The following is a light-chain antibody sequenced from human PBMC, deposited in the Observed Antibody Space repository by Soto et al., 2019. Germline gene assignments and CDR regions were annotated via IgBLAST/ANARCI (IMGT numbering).Light chain of an antibody. V-gene: IGLV4-69*01. CDR1: SGHSSYA. CDR3: QTWGTGIGV. J-gene: IGLJ2*01. Sequence: QLVLTQSPSASASLGASVKLTGTLSSGHSSYAIAWHQQQPEKGPRYLMKLNSDGSHRKGDGIPDRFSGSSSGAEHYLTISSLQSEDEADYYCQTWGTGIGVFGGGTKVTVL. CDR2: LNSDGSH.